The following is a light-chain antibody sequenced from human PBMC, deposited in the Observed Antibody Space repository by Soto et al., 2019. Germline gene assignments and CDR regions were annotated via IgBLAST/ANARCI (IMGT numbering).Light chain of an antibody. J-gene: IGLJ1*01. CDR3: SSYTSSITLV. V-gene: IGLV2-14*01. CDR2: EVS. CDR1: SSDVGGYTY. Sequence: QSAVTHPASVSCSPGQSITISCTGTSSDVGGYTYVSWYQQHPGKAPKLMIYEVSNRPSGISNRFSGSKSGNTASLTISGLQAEDEAHYYCSSYTSSITLVFGTGTKVTVL.